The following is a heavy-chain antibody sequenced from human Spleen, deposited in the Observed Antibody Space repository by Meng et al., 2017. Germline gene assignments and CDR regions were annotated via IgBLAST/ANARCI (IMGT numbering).Heavy chain of an antibody. CDR1: GYNFTSYD. CDR3: ARSYNTAMVAGFDP. V-gene: IGHV1-8*01. D-gene: IGHD5-18*01. Sequence: ASVKVSCKTSGYNFTSYDINWVRQATGQGLEWMGWMNPNNHNTGYAQKFQGRVTITADKSTSTAYMELSSLRSEDTAVYYCARSYNTAMVAGFDPWGQGPLVTVSS. CDR2: MNPNNHNT. J-gene: IGHJ5*02.